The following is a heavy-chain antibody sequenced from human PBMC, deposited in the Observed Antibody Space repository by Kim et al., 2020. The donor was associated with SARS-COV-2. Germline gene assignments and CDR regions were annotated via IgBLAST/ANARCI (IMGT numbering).Heavy chain of an antibody. CDR1: GGTFSSYA. Sequence: SVKVSCKASGGTFSSYAISWVRQAPGQGLEWMGGIIPIFGTANYAQKFQGRVTITADESTSTAYMELSSLRSEDTAVYYCARGEAYCGGDCYRFDYWGQGTLVTVSS. CDR2: IIPIFGTA. CDR3: ARGEAYCGGDCYRFDY. J-gene: IGHJ4*02. D-gene: IGHD2-21*01. V-gene: IGHV1-69*13.